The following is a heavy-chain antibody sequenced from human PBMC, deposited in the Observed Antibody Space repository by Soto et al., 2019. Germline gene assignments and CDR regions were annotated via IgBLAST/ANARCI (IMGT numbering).Heavy chain of an antibody. J-gene: IGHJ4*02. D-gene: IGHD3-10*01. Sequence: PSETLSLTCTVSGGSISSSSYYWGWIRQPPGKGLEWIGSIYYSGSTYYNPSLKSRVTISVDTSKNQFSLKLSSVTAADTAVYYCTYGSGTFDYWGQGTLVTVSS. CDR3: TYGSGTFDY. CDR1: GGSISSSSYY. CDR2: IYYSGST. V-gene: IGHV4-39*01.